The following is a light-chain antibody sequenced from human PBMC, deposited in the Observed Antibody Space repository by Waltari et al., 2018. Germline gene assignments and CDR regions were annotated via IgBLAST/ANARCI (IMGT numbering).Light chain of an antibody. CDR3: QTGGFGIWV. Sequence: QLMLTQSPSASASLGASVKLTCTLSSGHSNYAIAWHQQQPEKGPRYLLKVNSDGSHIKGDGIPERFSGSSSGAERYLTISSLQSEDEADYYCQTGGFGIWVFGGGTKLTVL. CDR1: SGHSNYA. V-gene: IGLV4-69*01. J-gene: IGLJ3*02. CDR2: VNSDGSH.